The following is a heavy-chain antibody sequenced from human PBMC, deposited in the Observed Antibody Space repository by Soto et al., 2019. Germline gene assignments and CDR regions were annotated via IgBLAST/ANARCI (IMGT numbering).Heavy chain of an antibody. V-gene: IGHV3-9*01. Sequence: GGSLRLSCAASGFTFDDYAMHWVRQAPGKGLEWVSGISWNSGSIGYADSVKGRFTISRDNAKNSLYLQMNSLRAEDTALYYCAKDHLEWLSSFDYWGQGTLVTVSS. CDR1: GFTFDDYA. CDR2: ISWNSGSI. D-gene: IGHD3-3*01. J-gene: IGHJ4*02. CDR3: AKDHLEWLSSFDY.